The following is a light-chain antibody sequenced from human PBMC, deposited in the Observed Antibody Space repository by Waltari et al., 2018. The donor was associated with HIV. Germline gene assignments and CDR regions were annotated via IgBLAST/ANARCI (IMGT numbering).Light chain of an antibody. J-gene: IGLJ2*01. Sequence: QSALTQPPSVSAAPGQKITISFYGNDSNIGQNYVSWYHHLPGTAPKLLIYATTKRPSSLSARFSGSKSATSATLGITGLQTGDEGDYFCATWDSTLGLEVFGGGTRLTVL. V-gene: IGLV1-51*02. CDR2: ATT. CDR1: DSNIGQNY. CDR3: ATWDSTLGLEV.